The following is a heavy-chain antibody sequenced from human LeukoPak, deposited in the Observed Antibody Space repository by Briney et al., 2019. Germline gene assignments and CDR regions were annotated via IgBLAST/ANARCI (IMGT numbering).Heavy chain of an antibody. D-gene: IGHD3-22*01. CDR3: AKEDYYDNSSHSPDY. Sequence: GGSLRLSCAASGFTFSNYAMSWVRQAPGEGLEWVSAITGSGSRTYYADSVRGRFTISRDNSKNTLYLQLNSLRAEDTAVYYCAKEDYYDNSSHSPDYWGQGTLVTVSS. V-gene: IGHV3-23*01. CDR1: GFTFSNYA. J-gene: IGHJ4*02. CDR2: ITGSGSRT.